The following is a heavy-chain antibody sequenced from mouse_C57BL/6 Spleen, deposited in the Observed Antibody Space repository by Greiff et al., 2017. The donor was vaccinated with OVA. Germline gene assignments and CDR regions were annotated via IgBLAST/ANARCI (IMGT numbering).Heavy chain of an antibody. Sequence: QVHVKQSGAELARPGASVKLSCKASGYTFTSYGISWVKQRTGQGLEWIGEIYPRSGNTYYNEKFKGKATLTADKSSSTAYMELRSLTSEDSAVYFCAPIYYDYDEYFDVWGTGTTVTVSS. D-gene: IGHD2-4*01. CDR3: APIYYDYDEYFDV. J-gene: IGHJ1*03. V-gene: IGHV1-81*01. CDR2: IYPRSGNT. CDR1: GYTFTSYG.